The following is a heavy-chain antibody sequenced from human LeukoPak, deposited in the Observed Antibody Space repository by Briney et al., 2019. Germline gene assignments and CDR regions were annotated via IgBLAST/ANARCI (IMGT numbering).Heavy chain of an antibody. CDR2: IYSDGSSI. D-gene: IGHD6-6*01. CDR1: GFTFSNYA. V-gene: IGHV3-74*01. Sequence: GGSLRLSCAASGFTFSNYAMHWVRQAPGKGLVWVSRIYSDGSSITYADSVKGRFTISRDNAKNTLYLEMNSLRAEDTAVYYCARGGSSRFAGFSWGQGTLVTVSS. CDR3: ARGGSSRFAGFS. J-gene: IGHJ5*02.